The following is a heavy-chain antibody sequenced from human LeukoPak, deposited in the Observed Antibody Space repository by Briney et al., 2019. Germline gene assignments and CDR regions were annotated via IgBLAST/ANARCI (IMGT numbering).Heavy chain of an antibody. CDR1: GGSISSSNYY. CDR3: ARRIIVATIDY. Sequence: SETLSLTCTVSGGSISSSNYYWAWIREPPGKGLEWIGGIYYSGSTYYNPSLKSRVTISVDTSKNQFSLKLSSVTAADTAVYYCARRIIVATIDYWGQGTLVTVSS. V-gene: IGHV4-39*01. CDR2: IYYSGST. D-gene: IGHD5-12*01. J-gene: IGHJ4*02.